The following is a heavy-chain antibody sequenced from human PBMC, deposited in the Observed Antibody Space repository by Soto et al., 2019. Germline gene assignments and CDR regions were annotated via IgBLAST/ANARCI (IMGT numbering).Heavy chain of an antibody. CDR1: GGSFSGYY. D-gene: IGHD2-8*02. V-gene: IGHV4-34*01. CDR3: ARDKITGLLDY. CDR2: INHSGST. Sequence: PSETLSLTCAVNGGSFSGYYWTWIRQPPGTGLEWIGEINHSGSTNYNPSLKSRVTISVDTSKNQFSLKLTSVTAADTAVYYCARDKITGLLDYWGQGTLVTVPS. J-gene: IGHJ4*02.